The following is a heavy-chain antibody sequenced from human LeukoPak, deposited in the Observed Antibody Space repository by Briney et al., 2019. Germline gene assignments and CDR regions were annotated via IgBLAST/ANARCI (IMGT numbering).Heavy chain of an antibody. CDR3: ATDHHPSYGGRDHYYYMGV. CDR1: GGTFIAYA. J-gene: IGHJ6*03. CDR2: IIPIIATT. V-gene: IGHV1-69*05. Sequence: SVKVSCKASGGTFIAYAISWVRQAPGQGLEWMGRIIPIIATTNYAQKFQGRVTITTDESTSTAYMDVSSLRSDDTAVYYCATDHHPSYGGRDHYYYMGVWGKGTTVTVSS. D-gene: IGHD2-15*01.